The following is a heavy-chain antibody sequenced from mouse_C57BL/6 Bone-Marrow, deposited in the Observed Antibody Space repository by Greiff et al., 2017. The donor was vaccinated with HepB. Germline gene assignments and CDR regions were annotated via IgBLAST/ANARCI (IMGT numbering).Heavy chain of an antibody. CDR3: ARDDYYCSSYDAMDY. CDR1: GYTFTGYW. D-gene: IGHD1-1*01. J-gene: IGHJ4*01. CDR2: IDPADSDT. V-gene: IGHV1-50*01. Sequence: QVQLQHPGAELVSPGASVTLSCKASGYTFTGYWMQWVKQRPGQGLEWIGEIDPADSDTNYNQKFKGKATFTVDTSSSTAYMQLSSLTSEDSAVYYGARDDYYCSSYDAMDYWGQGTSVTVSS.